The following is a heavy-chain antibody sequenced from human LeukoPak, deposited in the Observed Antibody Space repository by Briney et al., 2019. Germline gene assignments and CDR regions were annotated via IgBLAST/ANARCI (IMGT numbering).Heavy chain of an antibody. CDR2: INPIFGTA. D-gene: IGHD3-10*01. Sequence: GASVKVSCKASGGTFSSYAISWVRQAPGQGLEWMGGINPIFGTANYAQKFQGRVTITADESTSTAYMELSSLRSEDTAVYYCARAEDMVRGVIITRGLAFDYWGQGTLVTVSS. V-gene: IGHV1-69*13. J-gene: IGHJ4*02. CDR3: ARAEDMVRGVIITRGLAFDY. CDR1: GGTFSSYA.